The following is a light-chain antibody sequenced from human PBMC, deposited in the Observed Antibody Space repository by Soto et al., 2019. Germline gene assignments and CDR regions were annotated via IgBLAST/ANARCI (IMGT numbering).Light chain of an antibody. Sequence: EIGLTQSPGTLSLSPGERATLSCRASQSVSSSYLAWYQQKPGQAPRLLIYGASSRATGSPDRFSGSGSGTDVTLTISRLEPEDLAVYYWQQYGQTFGPGTKVDSK. J-gene: IGKJ3*01. V-gene: IGKV3-20*01. CDR1: QSVSSSY. CDR2: GAS. CDR3: QQYGQT.